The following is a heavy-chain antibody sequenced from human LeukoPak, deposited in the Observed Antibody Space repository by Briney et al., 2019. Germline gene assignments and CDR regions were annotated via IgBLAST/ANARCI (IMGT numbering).Heavy chain of an antibody. D-gene: IGHD2-2*01. CDR1: GFTFSSYA. CDR3: ARRYCSSTSCSPFDY. J-gene: IGHJ4*02. V-gene: IGHV3-64*02. Sequence: GGPLRLSCAASGFTFSSYAMHWVRQAPGKGLQYVSAISGDGDSTYYADSVKGRFTISRDNSKNALYLQMGSLRVEDMAVYYCARRYCSSTSCSPFDYWGQGTLVTVSS. CDR2: ISGDGDST.